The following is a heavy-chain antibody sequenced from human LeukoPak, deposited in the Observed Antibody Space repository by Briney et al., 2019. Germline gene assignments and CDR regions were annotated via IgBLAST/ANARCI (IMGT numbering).Heavy chain of an antibody. Sequence: ASVKVSCKASGYTFTGYYMHWVRQAPGQGLEWMGWINPNSGGTNYAQKFQGRVTMTRDTSISTAYMELSRLRSDDTAVYYCAREGSSSTSCYPAPNWFDPWGQGTLVTVSS. V-gene: IGHV1-2*02. CDR2: INPNSGGT. J-gene: IGHJ5*02. CDR1: GYTFTGYY. CDR3: AREGSSSTSCYPAPNWFDP. D-gene: IGHD2-2*01.